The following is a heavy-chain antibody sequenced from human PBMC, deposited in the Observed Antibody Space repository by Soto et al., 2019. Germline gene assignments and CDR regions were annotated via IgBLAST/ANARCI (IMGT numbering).Heavy chain of an antibody. Sequence: QVQLVQSGAEVKKPGASVKVYCKASGHTFSIYAMHWVRQAPGQRLEWMGWINAGNGNTKYSQKFQGRVTITRDTSASTAYMELSSLRSEDTAVYYCGGGTWDYDLSWWCRGPLFTVSS. V-gene: IGHV1-3*01. CDR1: GHTFSIYA. D-gene: IGHD3-3*01. CDR3: GGGTWDYDLSW. J-gene: IGHJ4*02. CDR2: INAGNGNT.